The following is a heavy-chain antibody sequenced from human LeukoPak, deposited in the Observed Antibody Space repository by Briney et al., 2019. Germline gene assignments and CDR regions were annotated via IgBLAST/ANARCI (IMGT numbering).Heavy chain of an antibody. CDR2: ISGSGGST. CDR1: GFTFSSYA. V-gene: IGHV3-23*01. D-gene: IGHD6-6*01. CDR3: AKDRIAARSFRYYYYGMDV. J-gene: IGHJ6*02. Sequence: GSLRLSCAASGFTFSSYAMSWVRQAPGKGLEWVSAISGSGGSTYYADSVKGRFTISRDNSKNTLYLQMNSLGAEDTAVYYCAKDRIAARSFRYYYYGMDVWGQGTTVTVSS.